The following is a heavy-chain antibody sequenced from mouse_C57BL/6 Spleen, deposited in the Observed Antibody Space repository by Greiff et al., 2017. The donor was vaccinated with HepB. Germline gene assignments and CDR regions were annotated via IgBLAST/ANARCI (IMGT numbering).Heavy chain of an antibody. V-gene: IGHV5-6*01. Sequence: EVQVVESGGDLVKPGGSLKLSCAASGFTFSSYGMAWVRQTPDKRLEWVATISNGGSYTYYPDSVKGRFTISRDNAKNTLYLQLSSLKSEDTAMYYCARHDGYFDYWGQGTTLTVSS. CDR3: ARHDGYFDY. CDR2: ISNGGSYT. D-gene: IGHD2-3*01. CDR1: GFTFSSYG. J-gene: IGHJ2*01.